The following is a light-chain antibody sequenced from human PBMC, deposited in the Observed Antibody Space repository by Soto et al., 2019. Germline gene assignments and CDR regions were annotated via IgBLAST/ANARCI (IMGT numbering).Light chain of an antibody. V-gene: IGLV2-14*01. CDR3: SSYTSSSTRV. Sequence: QSALTQPASVSGSPGQSITIYCTGTSSDVGGYNYVSWYQQHPGKAPKLMIYDVSNRPSGVSNRFSGSKSGNTASLTISGLQAEDDADYYCSSYTSSSTRVFGGGTKLTVL. CDR1: SSDVGGYNY. CDR2: DVS. J-gene: IGLJ2*01.